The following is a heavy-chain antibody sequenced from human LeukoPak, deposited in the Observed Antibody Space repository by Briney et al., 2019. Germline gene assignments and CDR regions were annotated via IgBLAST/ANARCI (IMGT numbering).Heavy chain of an antibody. V-gene: IGHV4-59*08. J-gene: IGHJ3*02. CDR1: GGSISSYY. CDR3: ARQSGNGYSGYDFQAFDI. Sequence: SETLSLTCTVSGGSISSYYWSWIRQPSGKGLEWIGYIYYSGSTNYNPSLKSRVTIPVDMSKNQFSLKLSSVTAADTAVYYCARQSGNGYSGYDFQAFDIWGQGTMVTVSS. CDR2: IYYSGST. D-gene: IGHD5-12*01.